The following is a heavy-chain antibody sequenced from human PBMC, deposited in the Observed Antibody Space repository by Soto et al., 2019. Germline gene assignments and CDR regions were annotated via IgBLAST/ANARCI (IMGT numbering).Heavy chain of an antibody. D-gene: IGHD3-10*01. CDR3: ARDRAGSGEDWFDP. CDR2: ISSSSSYT. J-gene: IGHJ5*02. Sequence: QVQLVESGGGLVKPGGSLRLSCAASGFTFSDYYMSWIRQAPGKGLEWVSYISSSSSYTNYADFVKGRFTISRDNAKNSLYLQMNSLRAEDTAVYYCARDRAGSGEDWFDPWGQGTLVTVSS. CDR1: GFTFSDYY. V-gene: IGHV3-11*05.